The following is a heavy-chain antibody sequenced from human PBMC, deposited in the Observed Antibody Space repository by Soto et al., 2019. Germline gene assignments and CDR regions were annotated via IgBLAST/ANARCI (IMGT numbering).Heavy chain of an antibody. Sequence: SETLSLTCAVYGGSFSGYYWSWIRQPPGKGLEWIGEINHSGSTNYNPSLKSRVTISVDASKNQFSLKLSSVTAADTAVYYCARVSYLVDPWGQGTLVTVSS. V-gene: IGHV4-34*01. D-gene: IGHD6-6*01. J-gene: IGHJ5*02. CDR3: ARVSYLVDP. CDR2: INHSGST. CDR1: GGSFSGYY.